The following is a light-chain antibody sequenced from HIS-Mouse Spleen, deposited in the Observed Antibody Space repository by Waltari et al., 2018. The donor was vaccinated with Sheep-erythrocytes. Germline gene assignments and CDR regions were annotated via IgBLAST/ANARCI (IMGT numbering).Light chain of an antibody. J-gene: IGKJ3*01. CDR1: QSISSY. Sequence: DSQMTLSPSSLSASVGASGTITCRASQSISSYLNWYQQKPGKAPKPLIYAASSLQSGVPSRFSGSGSGTDFTLTISSLQPEDFATYYCQQSYSTPQFTFGPGTKVDIK. V-gene: IGKV1-39*01. CDR3: QQSYSTPQFT. CDR2: AAS.